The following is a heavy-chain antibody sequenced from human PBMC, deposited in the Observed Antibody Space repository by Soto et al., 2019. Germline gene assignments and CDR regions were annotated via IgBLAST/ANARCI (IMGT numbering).Heavy chain of an antibody. D-gene: IGHD3-9*01. CDR2: FDPEDGET. CDR3: ATELYYDILTGAMPHAFDI. V-gene: IGHV1-24*01. Sequence: ASVKVSCKVSGYTLTELSMHWVRQAPGKGLEWMGGFDPEDGETIYAQKFQGRVTMTEDTSTDTAYMELSSLRSEDTAVYYCATELYYDILTGAMPHAFDIWGQGTMVTV. CDR1: GYTLTELS. J-gene: IGHJ3*02.